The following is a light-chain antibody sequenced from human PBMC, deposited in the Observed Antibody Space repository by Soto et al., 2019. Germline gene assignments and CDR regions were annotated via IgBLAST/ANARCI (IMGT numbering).Light chain of an antibody. CDR1: QSVSSN. J-gene: IGKJ2*01. Sequence: EIVMTQSQATLSVSPGDRATLSCRASQSVSSNLAWYQQKPGQAPRLLIYGASTRATGIPARFSGSGSGTEFTLTISSLQSEDFAVYYCQQYNNWSPYTFGQGTKLEIK. CDR3: QQYNNWSPYT. V-gene: IGKV3-15*01. CDR2: GAS.